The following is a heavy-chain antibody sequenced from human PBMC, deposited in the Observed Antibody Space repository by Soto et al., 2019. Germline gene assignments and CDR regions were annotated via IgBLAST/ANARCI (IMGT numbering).Heavy chain of an antibody. Sequence: PSETLSLTCTVSGGSISSYYWTWIRQPPGKGLEWIGYIYYSGSTNYNPSLKSRVTISVATSKTQFSLKLSSVTAADTAVYYCASNLMSVAGREDYYYYYYYMDVWGKGTTVTVSS. J-gene: IGHJ6*03. D-gene: IGHD6-19*01. CDR2: IYYSGST. CDR1: GGSISSYY. CDR3: ASNLMSVAGREDYYYYYYYMDV. V-gene: IGHV4-59*08.